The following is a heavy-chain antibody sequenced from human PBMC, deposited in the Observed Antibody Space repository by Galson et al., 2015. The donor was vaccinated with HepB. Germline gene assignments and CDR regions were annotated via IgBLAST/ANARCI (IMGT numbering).Heavy chain of an antibody. Sequence: SVKVSCKASGGTFSSYAISWVRQAPGQGLEWMGRIIPILGIANYAQKFQGRVTITADKSTSTAYMELSSLRSEDTAVYYCARVHGDYVYYYYGMDVWGQGTTVTVSS. V-gene: IGHV1-69*04. D-gene: IGHD4-17*01. J-gene: IGHJ6*02. CDR1: GGTFSSYA. CDR3: ARVHGDYVYYYYGMDV. CDR2: IIPILGIA.